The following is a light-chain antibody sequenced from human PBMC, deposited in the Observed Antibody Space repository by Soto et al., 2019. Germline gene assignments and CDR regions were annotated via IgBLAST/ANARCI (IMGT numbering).Light chain of an antibody. J-gene: IGKJ4*01. CDR1: QDISNY. Sequence: AIRMTQSPSSLSASTGDRVTITCRASQDISNYLAWYQQKPGKAPNLLIFAASTLQSGVPSRFSGSGSGTDFTLTISCLQSEDFATYYCQQYYSYPRTFGGGTKVEIK. CDR3: QQYYSYPRT. V-gene: IGKV1-8*01. CDR2: AAS.